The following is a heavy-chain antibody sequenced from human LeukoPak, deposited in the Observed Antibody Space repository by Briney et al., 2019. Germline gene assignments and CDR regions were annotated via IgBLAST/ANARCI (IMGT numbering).Heavy chain of an antibody. CDR3: ATYDFWSGYLGNYYYYMDV. CDR1: GYTLTELS. CDR2: FDPEDGET. D-gene: IGHD3-3*01. V-gene: IGHV1-24*01. J-gene: IGHJ6*03. Sequence: GASVKVSCKVSGYTLTELSMHWVRQAPGKGLEWMGGFDPEDGETIYAQKFQGRVTMTEDTSTDTAYMELSSLRSEDTAVYYCATYDFWSGYLGNYYYYMDVWGKGTTVTVSS.